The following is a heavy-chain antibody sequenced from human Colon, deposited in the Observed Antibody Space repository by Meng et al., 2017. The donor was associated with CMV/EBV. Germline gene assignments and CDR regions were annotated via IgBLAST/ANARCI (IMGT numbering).Heavy chain of an antibody. CDR2: ISPSGDYI. Sequence: GGSLRLSCVAAGFPFSLFTMHWARQAPGKGLEWVSSISPSGDYIHYADSLKGRFTISRDNTKNSLFLQMNSLRADDTADYYCARDFKSGRPWGQGTLVTVSS. CDR3: ARDFKSGRP. CDR1: GFPFSLFT. V-gene: IGHV3-21*06. J-gene: IGHJ5*02.